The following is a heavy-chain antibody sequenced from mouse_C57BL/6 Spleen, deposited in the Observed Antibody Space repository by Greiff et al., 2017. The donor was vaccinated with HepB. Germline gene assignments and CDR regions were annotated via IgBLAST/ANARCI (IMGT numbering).Heavy chain of an antibody. V-gene: IGHV1-64*01. D-gene: IGHD2-12*01. CDR3: ARDGGNDSWFAY. CDR1: GYTFTSYW. J-gene: IGHJ3*01. CDR2: IHPNSGST. Sequence: QVQLKQPGAELVKPGASVKLSCKASGYTFTSYWMHWVKQRPGQGLEWIGMIHPNSGSTNYNEKFKSKATLTVDKSSSTAYMQLSSLTSEDSAVYYCARDGGNDSWFAYWGQGTLVTVSA.